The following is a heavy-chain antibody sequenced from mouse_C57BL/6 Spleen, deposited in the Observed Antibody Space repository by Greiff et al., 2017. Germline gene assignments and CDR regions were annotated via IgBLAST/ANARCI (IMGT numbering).Heavy chain of an antibody. CDR1: GFTFSSYA. D-gene: IGHD2-5*01. Sequence: EVKLVESGGGLVKPGGSLKLSCAASGFTFSSYAMSWVRQTPEKRLEWVATISDGGSYTYYPDNVKGRFTISRDNAKNNLYLQMSHLKSEDTAMYYGARDPYYSNYDYFDDWGQGTTLTVSS. CDR2: ISDGGSYT. V-gene: IGHV5-4*01. CDR3: ARDPYYSNYDYFDD. J-gene: IGHJ2*01.